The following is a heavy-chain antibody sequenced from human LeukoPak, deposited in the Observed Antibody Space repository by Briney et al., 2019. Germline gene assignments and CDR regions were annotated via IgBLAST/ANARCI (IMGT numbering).Heavy chain of an antibody. J-gene: IGHJ6*03. Sequence: SVKVSCKASGGTFSSYAISWVRQAPGQGLEWMGGIIPIFGTANYAQKFQGRVTITTDESTSTAYMELSSLRSEDTAVYYCAKSPSDTHYYYYYMDVWGKGTTVTVSS. CDR1: GGTFSSYA. CDR2: IIPIFGTA. CDR3: AKSPSDTHYYYYYMDV. D-gene: IGHD5-18*01. V-gene: IGHV1-69*05.